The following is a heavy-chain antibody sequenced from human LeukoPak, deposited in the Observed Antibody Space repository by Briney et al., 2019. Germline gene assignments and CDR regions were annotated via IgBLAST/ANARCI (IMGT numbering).Heavy chain of an antibody. V-gene: IGHV3-23*01. CDR1: GFTFSIYA. D-gene: IGHD2-2*01. Sequence: GGSLRLSCAVSGFTFSIYAMSWVRQAPGKGLEWVSSVSGSGGSAYYADSVKGRFTISRGNSKNTLYVQMSSLRADDTAVYFCARSPGSTSPSTVYDGFDIWGQGTMVTVSS. CDR3: ARSPGSTSPSTVYDGFDI. J-gene: IGHJ3*02. CDR2: VSGSGGSA.